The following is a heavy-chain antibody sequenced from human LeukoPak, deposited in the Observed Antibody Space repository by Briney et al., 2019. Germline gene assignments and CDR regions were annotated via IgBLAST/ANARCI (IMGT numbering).Heavy chain of an antibody. D-gene: IGHD1-26*01. J-gene: IGHJ4*02. CDR1: GGSISSYY. CDR2: IYYSGSN. Sequence: PAEPLSLTCTVSGGSISSYYWRWIRQPPGKGLEWSGYIYYSGSNNSNTPLKSRVTTSVDSSNTQFSLKLSSVTAADTAVFYCARENTGSYRESDYCGQRTLVTVSS. V-gene: IGHV4-59*12. CDR3: ARENTGSYRESDY.